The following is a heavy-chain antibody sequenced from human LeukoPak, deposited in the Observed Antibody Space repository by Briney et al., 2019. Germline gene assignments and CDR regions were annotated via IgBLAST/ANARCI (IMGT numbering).Heavy chain of an antibody. CDR3: ATSKYSGSY. CDR2: ISGSGGRI. J-gene: IGHJ4*02. D-gene: IGHD1-26*01. CDR1: GFSFSTYS. Sequence: GGSLRLSCAASGFSFSTYSMTWVRQAPGKGLEWVSAISGSGGRIYYGASVKGRFTISRDNSKNTLNLQMNSLRAEDTAVYYCATSKYSGSYWGQGTLVTVSS. V-gene: IGHV3-23*01.